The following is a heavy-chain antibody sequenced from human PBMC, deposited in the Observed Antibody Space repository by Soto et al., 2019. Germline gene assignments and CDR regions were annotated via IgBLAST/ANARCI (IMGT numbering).Heavy chain of an antibody. V-gene: IGHV4-59*01. Sequence: SETLSLTCTVSGGSISSYYWSWIRQPPGKGLEWIGHIYYNGNTNYNPSLKSRVTILVDTSKNQFSLKLSSVTAADTAVYYCARYHCTSGSRLVPWGQGTLVTVSS. CDR3: ARYHCTSGSRLVP. D-gene: IGHD2-2*01. CDR2: IYYNGNT. J-gene: IGHJ5*02. CDR1: GGSISSYY.